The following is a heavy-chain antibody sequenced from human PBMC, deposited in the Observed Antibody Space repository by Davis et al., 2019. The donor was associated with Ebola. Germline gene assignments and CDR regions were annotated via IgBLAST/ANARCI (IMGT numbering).Heavy chain of an antibody. CDR1: GFTFSSYG. CDR2: ISYDGSNK. CDR3: AKDHLDY. J-gene: IGHJ4*02. Sequence: GESLKISCAASGFTFSSYGMHWVRQAPGKGLEWVAVISYDGSNKYYADSVKGRFTISRDNSKNTLYLQMSSLRAEDTAVYYCAKDHLDYWGQGTLVTVSS. V-gene: IGHV3-30*18.